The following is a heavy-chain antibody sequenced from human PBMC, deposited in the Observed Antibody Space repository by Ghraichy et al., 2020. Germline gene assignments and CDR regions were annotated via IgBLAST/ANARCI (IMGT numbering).Heavy chain of an antibody. CDR3: ARGITCELRTR. CDR2: INHSGST. J-gene: IGHJ4*02. Sequence: SETLSLTCAVYGGSFSGYYWSWIRQPPGKGLEWIGEINHSGSTNYNPSLKSRVTISVDTSKNQFSLKLSSVTAADTAVYYCARGITCELRTRWVQGTLVTVSS. V-gene: IGHV4-34*01. D-gene: IGHD1-26*01. CDR1: GGSFSGYY.